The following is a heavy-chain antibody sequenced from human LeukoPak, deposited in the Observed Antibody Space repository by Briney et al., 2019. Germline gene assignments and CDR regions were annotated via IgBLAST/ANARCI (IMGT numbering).Heavy chain of an antibody. D-gene: IGHD4-17*01. CDR1: GFTVSSDY. CDR2: IYSGGET. CDR3: AKDDYGDYATGWFDP. J-gene: IGHJ5*02. V-gene: IGHV3-53*05. Sequence: GGSLRLSCTASGFTVSSDYMSWVRQAPGKGLEWVSLIYSGGETYYADSVKGRFTISSDNAKNSLYLQMNSLRAEDTALYYCAKDDYGDYATGWFDPWGQGTLVTVSS.